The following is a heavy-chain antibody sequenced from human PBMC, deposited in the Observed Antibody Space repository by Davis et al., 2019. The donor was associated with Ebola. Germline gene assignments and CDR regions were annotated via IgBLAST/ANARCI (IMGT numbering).Heavy chain of an antibody. D-gene: IGHD1-26*01. CDR2: IYYSGST. Sequence: SETLSLTCTVSGGSVSSGSYYWSWIRQPPGKGLEWIGYIYYSGSTNYNPSLKSRVTISVDTSKNQFSLKLSSVTAADTAVYFCARRGSGGRSMDVWGQGTTVTVSS. J-gene: IGHJ6*02. V-gene: IGHV4-61*01. CDR3: ARRGSGGRSMDV. CDR1: GGSVSSGSYY.